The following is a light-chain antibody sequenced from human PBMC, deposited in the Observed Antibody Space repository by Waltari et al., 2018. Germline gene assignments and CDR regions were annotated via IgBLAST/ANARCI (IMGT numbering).Light chain of an antibody. CDR1: QSVSDSY. Sequence: EIALVQSPGSLSLSPGESATISCRASQSVSDSYSAWFQHKPGQPPRLLIFGTSTRATVIPDIFSGSGSGIEFTLTISRVEAEDFAVYFCQHYGTSLPWTFGQGTKVEIK. J-gene: IGKJ1*01. V-gene: IGKV3-20*01. CDR3: QHYGTSLPWT. CDR2: GTS.